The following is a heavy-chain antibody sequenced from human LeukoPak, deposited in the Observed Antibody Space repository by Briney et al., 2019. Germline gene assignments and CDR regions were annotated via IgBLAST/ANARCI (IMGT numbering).Heavy chain of an antibody. CDR1: GGSISSGDYY. V-gene: IGHV4-30-4*01. J-gene: IGHJ4*02. Sequence: SETLSLTCTVSGGSISSGDYYWSWIRQPPGKGLEWIGYIYYSGSTYYNPSLKGRVTISVDTSKNQFSLKLSSVTAADTAVYYCASNCGGDCYSATPDYWGQGTLVTVSS. D-gene: IGHD2-21*02. CDR3: ASNCGGDCYSATPDY. CDR2: IYYSGST.